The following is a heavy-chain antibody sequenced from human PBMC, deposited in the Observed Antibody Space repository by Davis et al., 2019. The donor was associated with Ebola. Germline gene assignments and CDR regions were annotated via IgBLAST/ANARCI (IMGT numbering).Heavy chain of an antibody. D-gene: IGHD6-13*01. CDR2: ISTSGSEV. J-gene: IGHJ4*02. CDR3: ARVGIGDYSSIWDPFDY. V-gene: IGHV3-11*04. CDR1: GFTFRDYY. Sequence: GESLKISCSGSGFTFRDYYMSWIRQAPGKGLEWLSHISTSGSEVYYADSVKGRFTISRDNAKDSLFLQMNSLRAEDTALYYCARVGIGDYSSIWDPFDYWGQGTLVTVSS.